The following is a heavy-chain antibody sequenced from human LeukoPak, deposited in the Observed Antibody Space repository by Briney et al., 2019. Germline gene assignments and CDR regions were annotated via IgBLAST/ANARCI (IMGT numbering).Heavy chain of an antibody. CDR1: GYSFNAYY. Sequence: GASVKVSCKAFGYSFNAYYMHWVRQAPGQGPEWMGWINPSSGGTNYAQKFQGRVTMTRDTSVSTAYMELSRLRSDDTAVYYCARMSDILTGHYPQWFDPWGQGTLVTVSS. CDR3: ARMSDILTGHYPQWFDP. D-gene: IGHD3-9*01. J-gene: IGHJ5*02. CDR2: INPSSGGT. V-gene: IGHV1-2*02.